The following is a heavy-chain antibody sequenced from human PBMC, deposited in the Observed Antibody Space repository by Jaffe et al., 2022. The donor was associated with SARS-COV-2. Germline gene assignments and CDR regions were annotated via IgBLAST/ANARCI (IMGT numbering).Heavy chain of an antibody. CDR2: IYYSGST. CDR3: ASPYCSGGSCQLSFDY. V-gene: IGHV4-39*01. J-gene: IGHJ4*02. D-gene: IGHD2-15*01. CDR1: GGSISSSSYY. Sequence: QLQLQESGPGLVKPSETLSLTCTVSGGSISSSSYYWGWIRQPPGKGLEWIGSIYYSGSTYYNPSLKSRVTISVDTSKNQFSLKLSSVTAADTAVYYCASPYCSGGSCQLSFDYWGQGTLVTVSS.